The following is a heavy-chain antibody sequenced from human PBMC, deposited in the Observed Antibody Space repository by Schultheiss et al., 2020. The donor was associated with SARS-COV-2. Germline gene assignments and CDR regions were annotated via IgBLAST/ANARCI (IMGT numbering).Heavy chain of an antibody. CDR3: AADPSGGYYGSGSWGRSSGQLDV. Sequence: SVKVSCKASGFTFTSSAVQWVRQARGQRLEWIGWIVVGSGNTNYAQKFQERVTITRDMSTSTAYMELSSLRSEDTAVYYCAADPSGGYYGSGSWGRSSGQLDVWGQGTTVTVSS. D-gene: IGHD3-10*01. CDR1: GFTFTSSA. CDR2: IVVGSGNT. V-gene: IGHV1-58*01. J-gene: IGHJ6*02.